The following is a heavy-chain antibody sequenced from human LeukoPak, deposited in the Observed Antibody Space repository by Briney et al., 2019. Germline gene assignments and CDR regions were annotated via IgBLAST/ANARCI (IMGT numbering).Heavy chain of an antibody. D-gene: IGHD3-10*01. CDR1: GFTFSSYA. CDR2: IFSGGST. CDR3: ARGPGKASFDY. Sequence: PGRSLRLSCAASGFTFSSYAMHWVRQAPGKGLEWVSVIFSGGSTYYADSVKGRFTISRDKSNNTLYLQMNSLRAEDTAVYYCARGPGKASFDYWGQGTLVTVSS. J-gene: IGHJ4*02. V-gene: IGHV3-53*01.